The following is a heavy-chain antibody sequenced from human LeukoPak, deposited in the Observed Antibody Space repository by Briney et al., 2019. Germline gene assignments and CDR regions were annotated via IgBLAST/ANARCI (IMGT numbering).Heavy chain of an antibody. V-gene: IGHV4-59*01. CDR1: GGSINTNY. D-gene: IGHD3-16*01. CDR3: ARDVTPATL. J-gene: IGHJ4*02. Sequence: SETLSLTCTVSGGSINTNYWSLIRQPPGKGLEWIGYIRSSGSTNYNPSLKSRVTISMDTSKNQFSLQLSSVTAADTAVYYCARDVTPATLWGQGTLVTVSS. CDR2: IRSSGST.